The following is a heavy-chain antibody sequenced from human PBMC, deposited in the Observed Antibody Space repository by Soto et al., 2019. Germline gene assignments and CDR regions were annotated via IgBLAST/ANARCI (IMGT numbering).Heavy chain of an antibody. CDR1: GFTFTNSA. V-gene: IGHV1-58*01. J-gene: IGHJ4*02. CDR3: AADIYDSSDVKDLGVD. CDR2: IVVGSGNT. Sequence: GASVKVSCKASGFTFTNSAVQWVRQARGQRLEWIGCIVVGSGNTNYAQNFQERVTITRDMSTSTAYMELSSLRSEDTAVYYCAADIYDSSDVKDLGVDWGQGTLVTVSS. D-gene: IGHD3-22*01.